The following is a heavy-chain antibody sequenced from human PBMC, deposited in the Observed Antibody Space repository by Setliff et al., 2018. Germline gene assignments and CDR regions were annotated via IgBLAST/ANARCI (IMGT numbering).Heavy chain of an antibody. D-gene: IGHD6-13*01. CDR3: ARGGSSSYYSDY. V-gene: IGHV4-59*11. CDR1: GGSISSHY. CDR2: IYHSGST. J-gene: IGHJ4*02. Sequence: SETLSLTCTVSGGSISSHYWSWIRQPPGKGLEWIGSIYHSGSTYYNPSLKSRVTISVDTSKNQFSLKLSSVTAADTAVYYCARGGSSSYYSDYWGQGTLVTVSS.